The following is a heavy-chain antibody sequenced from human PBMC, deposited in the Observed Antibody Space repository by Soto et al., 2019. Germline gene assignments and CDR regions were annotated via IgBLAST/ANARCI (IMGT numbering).Heavy chain of an antibody. CDR3: AKDGNYDFWSGYGSRAFDI. CDR2: ISWNSGSI. V-gene: IGHV3-9*01. J-gene: IGHJ3*02. D-gene: IGHD3-3*01. CDR1: GFTFDDYA. Sequence: LRLSCAASGFTFDDYAMHWVRQAPGKGLEWVSGISWNSGSIGYADSVKGRFTISRDNAKNSLYLQMNSLRAEDTALYYCAKDGNYDFWSGYGSRAFDIWGQGTMVTVSS.